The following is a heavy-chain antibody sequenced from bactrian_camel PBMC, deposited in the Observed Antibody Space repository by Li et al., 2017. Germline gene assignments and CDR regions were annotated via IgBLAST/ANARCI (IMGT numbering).Heavy chain of an antibody. Sequence: VQLVESGGGSAQAGGSLRLSCAAFGSTYSSKCMAWFRQVPGKEREGVAGLYTRGGTSYYADSVKGRFTVSQDKANKIVYLQMNDLKPDDTGLYICAADEVVGRGGYCSTSRHRYTSWGEGTQVTVS. CDR2: LYTRGGTS. V-gene: IGHV3S40*01. J-gene: IGHJ6*01. D-gene: IGHD2*01. CDR1: GSTYSSKC. CDR3: AADEVVGRGGYCSTSRHRYTS.